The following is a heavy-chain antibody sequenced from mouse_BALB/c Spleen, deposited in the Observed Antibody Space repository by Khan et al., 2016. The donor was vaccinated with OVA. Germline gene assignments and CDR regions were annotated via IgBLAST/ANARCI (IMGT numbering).Heavy chain of an antibody. CDR1: GYTFTNYG. CDR3: ARGHYDGSYWYFDV. V-gene: IGHV9-3-1*01. J-gene: IGHJ1*01. Sequence: QIQLVQSGPELKKPGETVKISCKASGYTFTNYGMNWVKQAPGKDLKWMGWINTYTGEPTYADDFKGRFAFSLETSVNTAYLQINNLKNEDTATYFCARGHYDGSYWYFDVWGAGTTVTVSS. D-gene: IGHD1-2*01. CDR2: INTYTGEP.